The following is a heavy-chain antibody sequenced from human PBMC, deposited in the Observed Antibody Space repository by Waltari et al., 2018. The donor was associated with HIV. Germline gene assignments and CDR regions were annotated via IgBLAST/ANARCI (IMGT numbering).Heavy chain of an antibody. CDR3: ARVFGGGHFDY. CDR1: GGSFSGYF. Sequence: QVQLPQWGAGLLKPSETLSLTCAVYGGSFSGYFWTWIRQAPGKGLEWTGEINQSGNTRYNPSLKSRVTTSIDTSKNQFSLRLNSVTAADTAVYYCARVFGGGHFDYWGRGTLVTVS. V-gene: IGHV4-34*01. CDR2: INQSGNT. J-gene: IGHJ4*02. D-gene: IGHD3-10*01.